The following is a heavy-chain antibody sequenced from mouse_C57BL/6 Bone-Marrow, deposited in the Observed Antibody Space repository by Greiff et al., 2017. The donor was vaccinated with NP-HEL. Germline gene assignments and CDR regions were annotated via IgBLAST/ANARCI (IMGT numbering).Heavy chain of an antibody. D-gene: IGHD2-3*01. CDR2: IDPSDSET. CDR1: GYTFTSYW. Sequence: QVQLQQPGAELVRPGSSVKLSCKASGYTFTSYWMHWVKQRPIQGLEWIGNIDPSDSETHYNQKFKDKATLTVDKSSSTAYMQLSSLTSEDSAVYYCASLIYDGYPSYWYFDVWGTGTTVTVSS. J-gene: IGHJ1*03. CDR3: ASLIYDGYPSYWYFDV. V-gene: IGHV1-52*01.